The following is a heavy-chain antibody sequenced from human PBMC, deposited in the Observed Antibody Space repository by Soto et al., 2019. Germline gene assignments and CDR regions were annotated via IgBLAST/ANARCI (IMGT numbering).Heavy chain of an antibody. J-gene: IGHJ4*01. D-gene: IGHD2-2*01. CDR2: ISPLFSTT. CDR1: GDLFNNYA. CDR3: AASYSVSAAGYHKF. Sequence: QVQLVLSGAEVNEPGSSVKVSCKATGDLFNNYAVNWVRQAPGQGLGWMGRISPLFSTTTYAHKFQGRVKFGADGETSIIYLEVSNLESEDTATYYCAASYSVSAAGYHKFWGDVNMVAV. V-gene: IGHV1-69*01.